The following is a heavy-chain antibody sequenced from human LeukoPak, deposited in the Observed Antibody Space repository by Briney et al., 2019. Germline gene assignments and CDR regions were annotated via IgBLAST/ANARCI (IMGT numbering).Heavy chain of an antibody. J-gene: IGHJ4*02. CDR3: ARERGSSSGWYTGGFDY. CDR2: ISSSSSTI. Sequence: PGGSLRLSCAASGFTFSSYSMNWVRQAPGKGLEWVSYISSSSSTIYYADSVKGRFTISRDNAKNSLYLQMNSLRAEDTAVYYCARERGSSSGWYTGGFDYWGQGTLVTVSS. V-gene: IGHV3-48*04. D-gene: IGHD6-19*01. CDR1: GFTFSSYS.